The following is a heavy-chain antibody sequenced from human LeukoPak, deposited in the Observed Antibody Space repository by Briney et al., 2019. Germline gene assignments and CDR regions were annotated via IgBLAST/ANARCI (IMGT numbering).Heavy chain of an antibody. Sequence: SETLSLTCTVSGGSISSYYGSWIRQPPGKGLEWIGYMYYSGSTNYNPSFKSRVTISVDMSKNQFSLKVSSVTAADTAVYYCARRVTSNWFDPWGQGTLVTVSS. CDR2: MYYSGST. V-gene: IGHV4-59*08. CDR1: GGSISSYY. D-gene: IGHD2-21*02. J-gene: IGHJ5*02. CDR3: ARRVTSNWFDP.